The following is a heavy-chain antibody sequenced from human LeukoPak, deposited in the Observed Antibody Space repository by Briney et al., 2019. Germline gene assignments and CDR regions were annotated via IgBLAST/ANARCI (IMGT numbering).Heavy chain of an antibody. CDR2: INHSGST. J-gene: IGHJ4*02. D-gene: IGHD3-10*01. Sequence: SETLSLTCTVSGGSISSYYWSWIRQPPGKGLEWIGEINHSGSTNYNPSLKSRVTISVDTSKNQFSLKLSSVTAADTAVYYCARGGSGSYYNFDFDYWGQGTLVTVSS. CDR1: GGSISSYY. CDR3: ARGGSGSYYNFDFDY. V-gene: IGHV4-34*01.